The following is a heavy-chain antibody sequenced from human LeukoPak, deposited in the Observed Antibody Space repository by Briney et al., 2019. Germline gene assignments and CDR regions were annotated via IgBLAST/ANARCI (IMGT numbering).Heavy chain of an antibody. D-gene: IGHD2/OR15-2a*01. Sequence: SETLSLTCTVSGGSISSYYWSWVRQPPGKGLEWIGSIYYSGSTYYNPSLKSRVTISVDTSKNQFSLKLSSVTAADTAVYYCARIRRGSPYAFDIWGQGTMVTVSS. CDR3: ARIRRGSPYAFDI. CDR1: GGSISSYY. J-gene: IGHJ3*02. V-gene: IGHV4-59*05. CDR2: IYYSGST.